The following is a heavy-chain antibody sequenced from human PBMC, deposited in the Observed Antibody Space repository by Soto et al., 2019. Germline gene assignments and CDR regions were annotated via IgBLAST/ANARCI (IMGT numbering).Heavy chain of an antibody. CDR1: GYTFTGYY. CDR3: ARGAPWMYGPADY. J-gene: IGHJ4*02. CDR2: INPNSGDT. V-gene: IGHV1-2*02. D-gene: IGHD2-2*03. Sequence: QVQLVQSGAEVKKPGASVKVSCKASGYTFTGYYMHWVRQAPGQGLEWMGWINPNSGDTNSAQKFQGRVTMTRDTSISTAYRELSRLRSDDTAVYYGARGAPWMYGPADYWGQGTLVTVSS.